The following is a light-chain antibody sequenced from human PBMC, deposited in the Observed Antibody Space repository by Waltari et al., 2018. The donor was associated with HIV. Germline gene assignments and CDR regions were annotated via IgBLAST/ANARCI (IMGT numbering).Light chain of an antibody. Sequence: DIKMTQSPSSLSASVGDRVTITCRASQSISHYLNWYQQKPGKAPKLLIYAASSLQSGVPSRFSGSGSGTDFTLTISSLQPEDFATYYCQQSYSTFVAFARGTRLEIK. V-gene: IGKV1-39*01. CDR3: QQSYSTFVA. CDR2: AAS. J-gene: IGKJ5*01. CDR1: QSISHY.